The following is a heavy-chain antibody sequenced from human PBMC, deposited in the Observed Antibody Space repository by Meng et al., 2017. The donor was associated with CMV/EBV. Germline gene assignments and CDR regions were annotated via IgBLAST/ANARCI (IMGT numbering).Heavy chain of an antibody. Sequence: SGFTFSSYSVNWVRQAPGKGLEWVSSISSSSSYIYYADSVKGRFTISRDNAKNSLYLQMNSLRAEDTAVYYCARDPSGYSYGFLDYWGQGTLVTVSS. CDR2: ISSSSSYI. V-gene: IGHV3-21*01. J-gene: IGHJ4*02. CDR3: ARDPSGYSYGFLDY. CDR1: GFTFSSYS. D-gene: IGHD5-18*01.